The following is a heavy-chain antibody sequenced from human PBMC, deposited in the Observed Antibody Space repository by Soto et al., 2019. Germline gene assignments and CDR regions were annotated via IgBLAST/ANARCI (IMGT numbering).Heavy chain of an antibody. J-gene: IGHJ6*03. Sequence: GASVKVSCKASGYTFTSYYINWGRQATGQRVEGMGWMNPNSGNTGYAQKFQGRVTMTRNTSISTAYMELSSLRSEDTAVYYCARGGLITMVRGARGYYYYYMDVWGKGTTVTVSS. CDR1: GYTFTSYY. D-gene: IGHD3-10*01. CDR2: MNPNSGNT. CDR3: ARGGLITMVRGARGYYYYYMDV. V-gene: IGHV1-8*01.